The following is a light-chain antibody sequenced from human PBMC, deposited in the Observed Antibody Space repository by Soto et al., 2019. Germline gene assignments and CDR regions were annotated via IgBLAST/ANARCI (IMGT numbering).Light chain of an antibody. CDR2: GSA. Sequence: EIVLTQSPGTLSLSPGERATLSCRASQTVSSSYLAWYQQKPGQAPRLLIYGSASRATGIPDRFSGSGSGTDFTLTISRLEPEDFAVYYCQHYGSSLWTFGQGTKVEI. V-gene: IGKV3-20*01. CDR3: QHYGSSLWT. CDR1: QTVSSSY. J-gene: IGKJ1*01.